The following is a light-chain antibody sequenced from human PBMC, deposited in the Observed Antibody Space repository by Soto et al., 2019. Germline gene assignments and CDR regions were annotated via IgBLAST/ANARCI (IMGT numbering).Light chain of an antibody. V-gene: IGKV3D-15*01. CDR3: QQHSHWPPWT. Sequence: EIVMTQSPATLSVSPGERATLSCRASHSVRSSLAWYQQKPGQAPRLLIYGSSSRATDIPDRFSGSGSGTDFTLTISNLEPEDFAVYYCQQHSHWPPWTFGQGTKVDIK. CDR1: HSVRSS. CDR2: GSS. J-gene: IGKJ1*01.